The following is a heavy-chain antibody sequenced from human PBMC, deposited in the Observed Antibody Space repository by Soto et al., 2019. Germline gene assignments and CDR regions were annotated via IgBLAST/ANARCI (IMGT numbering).Heavy chain of an antibody. J-gene: IGHJ5*02. CDR2: ISGSGGST. CDR1: GFTFSSYA. CDR3: ARVHDCWSGYFFWFDP. Sequence: GGSLRLSCAASGFTFSSYARSWVRQAPGKGLEWVSAISGSGGSTYCAASVKGRFTVSRDHSKHTMYRQMNSLRAEDTAVYYCARVHDCWSGYFFWFDPWGQGTXVTVSS. D-gene: IGHD3-3*01. V-gene: IGHV3-23*01.